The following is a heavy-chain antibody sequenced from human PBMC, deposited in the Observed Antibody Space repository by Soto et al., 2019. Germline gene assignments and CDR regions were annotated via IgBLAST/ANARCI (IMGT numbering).Heavy chain of an antibody. CDR3: ARELGIAAAGPQLGYYYYYGMDV. CDR2: FISIFGTA. V-gene: IGHV1-69*13. Sequence: SVKVSCKASGGTFSSYAISWVRQAPGQGLEWKGGFISIFGTANYAQKFQGIVTITADESTSTAYLELSSLRSEDTAVYYCARELGIAAAGPQLGYYYYYGMDVWGQGTTVTVSS. D-gene: IGHD6-13*01. CDR1: GGTFSSYA. J-gene: IGHJ6*02.